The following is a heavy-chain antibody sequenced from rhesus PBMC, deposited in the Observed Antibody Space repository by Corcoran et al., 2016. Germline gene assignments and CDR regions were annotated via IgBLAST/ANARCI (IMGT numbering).Heavy chain of an antibody. J-gene: IGHJ4*01. CDR2: IGGSSGST. D-gene: IGHD6S26*01. Sequence: QVQLQESGPGVVKSSDTLSPTCAVPGGSISGYYLWSWIRQPPGKGLEWIGYIGGSSGSTNYNPSLKSRVTISKDTSKNQFSLKLSSVTAADTAVYYCARAPRGSSGWSFDYWGQGVLVTVSS. V-gene: IGHV4-127*01. CDR1: GGSISGYYL. CDR3: ARAPRGSSGWSFDY.